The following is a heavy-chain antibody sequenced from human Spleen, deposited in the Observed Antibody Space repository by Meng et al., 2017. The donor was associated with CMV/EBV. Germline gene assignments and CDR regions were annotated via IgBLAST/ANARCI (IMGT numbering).Heavy chain of an antibody. CDR3: TTAAEYYGSGN. CDR2: IKSKTDGGTT. D-gene: IGHD3-10*01. V-gene: IGHV3-15*01. J-gene: IGHJ4*02. CDR1: GFTFSNAW. Sequence: GESLKISCAASGFTFSNAWMSWVRQAPGKGLEWVGRIKSKTDGGTTDYAAPVKGRFTISRDDSKTTLYLQMNSLKTEDTAVYYCTTAAEYYGSGNWGQGTLVTVSS.